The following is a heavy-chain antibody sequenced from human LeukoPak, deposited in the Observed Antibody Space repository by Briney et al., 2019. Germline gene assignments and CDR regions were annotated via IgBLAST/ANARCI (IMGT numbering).Heavy chain of an antibody. CDR1: GYTFTSYG. J-gene: IGHJ4*02. D-gene: IGHD6-19*01. Sequence: ASVKVSCKASGYTFTSYGISWVRHAPGQGLEWMGWISAYNGNTNYAQRLQGRVTMITDTSTSTAYMEVRSMRSDETAVYYCALYSSGWGVRNWGQRTLVTVSS. CDR3: ALYSSGWGVRN. V-gene: IGHV1-18*01. CDR2: ISAYNGNT.